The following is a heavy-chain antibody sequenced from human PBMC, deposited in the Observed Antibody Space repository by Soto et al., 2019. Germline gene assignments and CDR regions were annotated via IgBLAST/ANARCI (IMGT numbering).Heavy chain of an antibody. V-gene: IGHV5-10-1*01. CDR3: ARHYNNYGSGSLLQSTPKYYYYYYGRDV. J-gene: IGHJ6*04. CDR2: IDPSDSYT. D-gene: IGHD3-10*01. CDR1: GYSFTSYW. Sequence: PGESLKISCKGSGYSFTSYWISWVRQMPGKGLEWMGRIDPSDSYTNYSPSFQGHVTISADKSISTAYLQWSSLKASDTAMYYCARHYNNYGSGSLLQSTPKYYYYYYGRDVWGKETTVTVSS.